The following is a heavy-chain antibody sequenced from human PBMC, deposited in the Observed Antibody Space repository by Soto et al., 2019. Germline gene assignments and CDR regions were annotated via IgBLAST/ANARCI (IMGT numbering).Heavy chain of an antibody. Sequence: SETLSLTCTVSRGSINNSYWSWIRQPPGKGLEWIGNIHYNGNTKYSPSLKSRVTMSVDTSKNHFSLKLISVTTADTAVYFCAREGNLGRWIQPLDSWGQGTLVTVSS. D-gene: IGHD2-2*03. V-gene: IGHV4-59*01. J-gene: IGHJ4*02. CDR1: RGSINNSY. CDR3: AREGNLGRWIQPLDS. CDR2: IHYNGNT.